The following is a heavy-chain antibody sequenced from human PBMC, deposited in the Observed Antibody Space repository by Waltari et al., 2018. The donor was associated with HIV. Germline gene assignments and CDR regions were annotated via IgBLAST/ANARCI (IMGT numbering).Heavy chain of an antibody. CDR2: VSRGGSVT. V-gene: IGHV3-48*01. J-gene: IGHJ4*01. D-gene: IGHD6-19*01. Sequence: VETGGTLVQPGGSLRLSCIGSGFSFSSYSMTWVRQAPNMPPQWIAYVSRGGSVTYYVDSVKDRFVISRDNVESSLYLQMTDLRGDDTAIYYCAREPPHKSGWPFDVWGRGTLVAVS. CDR1: GFSFSSYS. CDR3: AREPPHKSGWPFDV.